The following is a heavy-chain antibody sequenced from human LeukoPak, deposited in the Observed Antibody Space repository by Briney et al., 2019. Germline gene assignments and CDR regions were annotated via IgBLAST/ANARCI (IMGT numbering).Heavy chain of an antibody. CDR1: GFTFDDYA. CDR2: ISWNSGSI. V-gene: IGHV3-9*01. CDR3: AKDTGIAVAGTGNPDY. J-gene: IGHJ4*02. D-gene: IGHD6-19*01. Sequence: GGSLRLSCAASGFTFDDYAMHWVRQAPGKGLEWVSGISWNSGSIGYADSVKGRFTISRDNAKNSLYLQTNSLRAEDTALYYCAKDTGIAVAGTGNPDYWGQGTLVTVSS.